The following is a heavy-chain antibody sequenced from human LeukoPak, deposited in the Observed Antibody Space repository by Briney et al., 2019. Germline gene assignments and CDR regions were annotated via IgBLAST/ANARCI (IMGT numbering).Heavy chain of an antibody. CDR2: ISSSSSDI. Sequence: PGGSLRLSCAASGFTFSSYSMNWVRQAPGKGLEWVSSISSSSSDIYYGDSLKGRFTISRDNSKGTLYLQMFSVRAEDTAVYYCAKDRGPYVAIENNWFDPWGQGTLVTVSS. J-gene: IGHJ5*02. D-gene: IGHD2-21*01. V-gene: IGHV3-21*04. CDR1: GFTFSSYS. CDR3: AKDRGPYVAIENNWFDP.